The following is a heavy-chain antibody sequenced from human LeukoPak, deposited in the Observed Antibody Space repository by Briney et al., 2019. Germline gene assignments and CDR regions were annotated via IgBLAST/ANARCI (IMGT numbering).Heavy chain of an antibody. J-gene: IGHJ4*01. V-gene: IGHV3-30*18. CDR1: GFTFSSYG. CDR3: AKDGSGYEGYYDSSGSHDY. D-gene: IGHD3-22*01. Sequence: VGSLRLSCAASGFTFSSYGMHWVRQAPGKGLEWVAVISYDGSNKYYADSVKGRFTISRDNSKNTLYLQMNSLRAEDTAVYYCAKDGSGYEGYYDSSGSHDYWGQGTLVTV. CDR2: ISYDGSNK.